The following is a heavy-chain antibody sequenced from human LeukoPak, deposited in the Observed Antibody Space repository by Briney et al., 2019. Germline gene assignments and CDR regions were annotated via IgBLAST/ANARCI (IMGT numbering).Heavy chain of an antibody. CDR2: IHYDGKI. CDR1: GFSVSGKF. V-gene: IGHV3-53*01. J-gene: IGHJ4*02. CDR3: ASGDGYLQPY. Sequence: GSLRLSCAASGFSVSGKFMSWVRQAPGKGLEWVSIIHYDGKIRYAGSVGGRFTICRDDSENTLFLQMNSLRVDDTAVYFCASGDGYLQPYWGQGTLVTVSS. D-gene: IGHD2-21*01.